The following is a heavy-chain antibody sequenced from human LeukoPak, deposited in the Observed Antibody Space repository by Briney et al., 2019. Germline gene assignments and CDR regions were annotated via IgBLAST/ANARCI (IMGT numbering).Heavy chain of an antibody. J-gene: IGHJ4*02. V-gene: IGHV3-23*01. Sequence: GGSLRLSCAASGFTFSSYSMNWVRQAPGKGLEWVSGISPSGGGTYYADSVKGRFTISRDDSKNTLSLQMNSLRVEDTAVYYCAQDLAWGAFDHWGQGTLVTVSS. CDR2: ISPSGGGT. D-gene: IGHD7-27*01. CDR3: AQDLAWGAFDH. CDR1: GFTFSSYS.